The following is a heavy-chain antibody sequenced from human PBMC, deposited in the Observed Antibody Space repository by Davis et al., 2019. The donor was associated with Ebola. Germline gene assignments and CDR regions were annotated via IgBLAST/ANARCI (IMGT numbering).Heavy chain of an antibody. Sequence: GESLKISCKASGYKFSNYWIGWVRQMPGKGLEWMGIIFPADSDTRYSPSFQGQVTISADTSTSTAYLHWNSLRASDTAIYYCARRRGFGLFTSFGPNAFDIWGQGTMVTVSS. J-gene: IGHJ3*02. CDR2: IFPADSDT. D-gene: IGHD3-3*01. CDR3: ARRRGFGLFTSFGPNAFDI. CDR1: GYKFSNYW. V-gene: IGHV5-51*01.